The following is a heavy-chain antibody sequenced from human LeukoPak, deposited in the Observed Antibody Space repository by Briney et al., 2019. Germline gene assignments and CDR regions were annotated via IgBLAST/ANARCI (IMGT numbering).Heavy chain of an antibody. V-gene: IGHV3-23*01. CDR3: AKAPVTSCRGAFCYPLDS. CDR1: GFPFSSYA. CDR2: ISNSDDST. Sequence: GGSLRLSCAASGFPFSSYAMSWVRQAPGKGLEWVSTISNSDDSTYYADSVKGRFTISRDNSENTLFLRMNSLRAEDTAVYYCAKAPVTSCRGAFCYPLDSWGQGTLVTVSS. D-gene: IGHD2-15*01. J-gene: IGHJ4*02.